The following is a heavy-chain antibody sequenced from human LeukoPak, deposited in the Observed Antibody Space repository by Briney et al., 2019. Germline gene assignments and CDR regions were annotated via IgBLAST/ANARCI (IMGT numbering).Heavy chain of an antibody. Sequence: SETLSLTCTVSGGSISSSSYYWGWIRQPPGKGLEWIGSIYYSGSTYYNPSLKSRVTISVDTSKNQFSLKLSSVTAADTAVYYCARHGRWLQNYFDYWGQGTLVTVSS. V-gene: IGHV4-39*01. CDR1: GGSISSSSYY. CDR3: ARHGRWLQNYFDY. D-gene: IGHD5-24*01. CDR2: IYYSGST. J-gene: IGHJ4*02.